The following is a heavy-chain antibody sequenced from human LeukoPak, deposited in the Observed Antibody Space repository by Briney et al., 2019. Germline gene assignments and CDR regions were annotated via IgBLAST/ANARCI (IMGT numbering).Heavy chain of an antibody. CDR2: MNPNSGNT. V-gene: IGHV1-8*01. J-gene: IGHJ4*02. D-gene: IGHD2-2*01. CDR1: GYTFTSYD. Sequence: EASVKVSCTASGYTFTSYDINWVRQATGQGLEWMGWMNPNSGNTGYAQKFQGRVTMTRNTSISTAYMELSSLRSEDTAVYYCARHHDYCSSTSCYQVVDYWGQGTLVTVSS. CDR3: ARHHDYCSSTSCYQVVDY.